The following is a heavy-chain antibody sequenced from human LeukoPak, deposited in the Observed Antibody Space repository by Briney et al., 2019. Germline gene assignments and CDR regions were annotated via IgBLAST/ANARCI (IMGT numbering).Heavy chain of an antibody. CDR3: AREGVTIFGVVNESPPFDY. D-gene: IGHD3-3*01. CDR2: INHSGST. V-gene: IGHV4-34*01. J-gene: IGHJ4*02. CDR1: GGSFSGYY. Sequence: SETLSLTCAVYGGSFSGYYWSWIRQPPGKGLEWIGEINHSGSTNYNPSLKSRVTTSVDTSKNQFSLKLSSVTAADTAVYYCAREGVTIFGVVNESPPFDYWGQGTLVTVSS.